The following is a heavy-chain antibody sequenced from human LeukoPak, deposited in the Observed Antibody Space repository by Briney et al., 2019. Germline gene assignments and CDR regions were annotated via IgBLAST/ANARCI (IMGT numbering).Heavy chain of an antibody. CDR2: INHSGST. D-gene: IGHD6-19*01. J-gene: IGHJ6*03. V-gene: IGHV4-34*01. Sequence: SETLSLTCAVYGGSFSGYYWSWIRQPPGKGLEWIGEINHSGSTNYNPSLKSRVTISVDTSKNQFSLKLSSVTAADTAVYYCAGARYTSASTYDYYYYMDVWGKGTTVTISS. CDR1: GGSFSGYY. CDR3: AGARYTSASTYDYYYYMDV.